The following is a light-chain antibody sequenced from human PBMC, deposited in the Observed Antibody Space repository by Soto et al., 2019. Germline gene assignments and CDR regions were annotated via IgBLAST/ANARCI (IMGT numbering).Light chain of an antibody. CDR1: QSIGSN. J-gene: IGKJ1*01. CDR3: PSHNKWPEK. V-gene: IGKV3-15*01. CDR2: GAS. Sequence: ELVMTQSPATLSVSPGERAALSCRASQSIGSNLAWYQQKPGQAPRLLIFGASTRASGIPARFSGSGTGTEFTHTISGVQSEDFAVYCCPSHNKWPEKFGQATKVEI.